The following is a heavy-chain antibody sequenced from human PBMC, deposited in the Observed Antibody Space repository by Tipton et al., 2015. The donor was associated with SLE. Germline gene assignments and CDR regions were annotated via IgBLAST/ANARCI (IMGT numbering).Heavy chain of an antibody. J-gene: IGHJ2*01. CDR1: GYSFSNYE. CDR3: ERQTSWYFDL. V-gene: IGHV1-8*01. CDR2: MSPYSANT. Sequence: QLVQSGAEVKEPGASVKVSCKVSGYSFSNYEINWVRQATGQGLEWMGWMSPYSANTGYAQKFQGRVTMTRDTSISTAYMELSSLRSEDTAMYYCERQTSWYFDLWGRGSLFIVSS.